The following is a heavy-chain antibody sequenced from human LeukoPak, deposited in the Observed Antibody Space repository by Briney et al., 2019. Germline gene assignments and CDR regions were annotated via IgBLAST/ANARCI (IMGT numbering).Heavy chain of an antibody. D-gene: IGHD1-1*01. CDR1: GGSISSNF. CDR2: VYNSGST. J-gene: IGHJ4*02. V-gene: IGHV4-59*08. CDR3: ARATPNWNPPDY. Sequence: PSETLSLTCTVSGGSISSNFWSWIRQPPGKGLEWIGYVYNSGSTSYNPSLKSRATISGDTSKNQFFLKLNSVTAADTAVYYCARATPNWNPPDYWGQGTLVTVAS.